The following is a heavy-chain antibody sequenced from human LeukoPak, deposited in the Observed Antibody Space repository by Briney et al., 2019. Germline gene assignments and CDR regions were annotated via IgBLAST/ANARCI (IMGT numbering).Heavy chain of an antibody. CDR2: IYYSGST. J-gene: IGHJ4*02. D-gene: IGHD3-16*01. Sequence: SETLSLTCTVSGGSISSSSYYWGWIRQPPGKGLEWIGSIYYSGSTNYNPSLKSRVTISVDTSKNQFSLKLSSVTAADTAVYYCARDGRRGVDYWGQGTLVTVSS. CDR3: ARDGRRGVDY. CDR1: GGSISSSSYY. V-gene: IGHV4-39*07.